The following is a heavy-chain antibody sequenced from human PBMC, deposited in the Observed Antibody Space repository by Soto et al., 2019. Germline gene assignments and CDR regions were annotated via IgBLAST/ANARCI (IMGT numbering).Heavy chain of an antibody. CDR1: GFSFSTSS. Sequence: GGSLRLSCAASGFSFSTSSVAWVRQPPGKGLEWVSAISPSASDTLYAESVKGRFTISRDNSQNTLFLQMTSLRADDTAVYYCAKGGYTFAYEWGQGALVTVSS. CDR3: AKGGYTFAYE. V-gene: IGHV3-23*01. J-gene: IGHJ4*02. D-gene: IGHD5-18*01. CDR2: ISPSASDT.